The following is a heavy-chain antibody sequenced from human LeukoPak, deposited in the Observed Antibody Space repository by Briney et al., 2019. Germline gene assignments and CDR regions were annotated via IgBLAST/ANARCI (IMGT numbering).Heavy chain of an antibody. CDR1: GFTFSSYW. Sequence: GSLRLSCAASGFTFSSYWMTWVRQAQGKGLEWVANMKQDGSEKNYVDSVKGRFTISRDNAKNSLYLQMNSLSAEDTAIYYCVRLDRSGYMDYWGQGNLLTVSS. CDR3: VRLDRSGYMDY. D-gene: IGHD3-22*01. J-gene: IGHJ4*02. CDR2: MKQDGSEK. V-gene: IGHV3-7*01.